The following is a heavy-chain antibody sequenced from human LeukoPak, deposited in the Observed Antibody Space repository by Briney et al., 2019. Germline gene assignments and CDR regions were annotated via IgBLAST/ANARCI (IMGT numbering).Heavy chain of an antibody. V-gene: IGHV3-7*01. CDR3: ARHINWGFAY. J-gene: IGHJ4*02. Sequence: PGRSLRLSCAPAGFTFSNCWMSLVRQAPGNGLELVANIKPDGSEKYYADSVKGRFTNSRDNAKNSLYLQMNSLRAEDTAVYYCARHINWGFAYWGQGTPVTVSS. D-gene: IGHD7-27*01. CDR1: GFTFSNCW. CDR2: IKPDGSEK.